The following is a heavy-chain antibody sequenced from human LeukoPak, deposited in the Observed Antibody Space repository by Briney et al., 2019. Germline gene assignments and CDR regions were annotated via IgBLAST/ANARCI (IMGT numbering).Heavy chain of an antibody. Sequence: SQTLSLTCTVSGGSISSGGYYWSWIRQPPGKGLEWIGYIYHSGSTYYNPSLKSRVTISVDRSKNQFSLKLSSVTAADTAVYYCARGGVYSNYLYYFDYWGQGTLVTVSS. V-gene: IGHV4-30-2*01. D-gene: IGHD4-11*01. CDR2: IYHSGST. CDR1: GGSISSGGYY. J-gene: IGHJ4*02. CDR3: ARGGVYSNYLYYFDY.